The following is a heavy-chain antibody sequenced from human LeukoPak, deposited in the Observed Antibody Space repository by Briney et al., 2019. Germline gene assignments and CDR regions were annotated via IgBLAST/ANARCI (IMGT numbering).Heavy chain of an antibody. V-gene: IGHV4-34*01. J-gene: IGHJ4*02. Sequence: SETLSLTCAVYGGSFSGYYWSWIRQPPGKGLEWIGEINHSGSTNYNPSLKSRVTISVDTSKNQFSLKVTSVTAADTAVYYCARASRRVLLSNWGRGTLVTVSS. CDR1: GGSFSGYY. CDR2: INHSGST. D-gene: IGHD2-15*01. CDR3: ARASRRVLLSN.